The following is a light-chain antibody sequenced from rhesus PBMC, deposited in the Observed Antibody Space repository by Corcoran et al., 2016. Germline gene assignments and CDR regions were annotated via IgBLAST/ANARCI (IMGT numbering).Light chain of an antibody. J-gene: IGKJ4*01. V-gene: IGKV1-32*04. Sequence: DIQMSQSPSYLSAFIGDRVTITCRESQGISSYLNWYQQKPGKAPKFLIYNANSLASGVPSRFSGSGSGTEVTFPINSLQPEDFVTYYCQHRYANPLSFGGGTNVELK. CDR3: QHRYANPLS. CDR2: NAN. CDR1: QGISSY.